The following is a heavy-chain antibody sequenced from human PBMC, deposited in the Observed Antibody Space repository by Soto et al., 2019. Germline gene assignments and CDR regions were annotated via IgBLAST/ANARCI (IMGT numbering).Heavy chain of an antibody. Sequence: QVQLVESGGGVVQPGRSLRLSCAASGFTFSSYGMHWVRQAPGKGLEWVAVISYDGSNKYYADSVKGRFTISRDNSKNTLYLQMNSLRAEDTAVYYCAKVGRVDSSGYYRGFDYWGQGTLFTVSS. D-gene: IGHD3-22*01. J-gene: IGHJ4*02. CDR3: AKVGRVDSSGYYRGFDY. CDR2: ISYDGSNK. V-gene: IGHV3-30*18. CDR1: GFTFSSYG.